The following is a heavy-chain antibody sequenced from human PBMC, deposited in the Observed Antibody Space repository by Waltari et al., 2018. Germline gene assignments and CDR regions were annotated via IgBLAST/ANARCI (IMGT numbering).Heavy chain of an antibody. V-gene: IGHV4-39*07. J-gene: IGHJ4*02. CDR3: ARERVVPAAMEY. Sequence: QLQLQESGPGLVKPSETLSLTCTVSGGSISSSSYYWGWIRQPPGKGLEWIGSIYYSGSTYYNPSLKSRVTISVDTSKNQFSLKLSSVTAADTAVYYCARERVVPAAMEYWGQGTLVTVSS. D-gene: IGHD2-2*01. CDR1: GGSISSSSYY. CDR2: IYYSGST.